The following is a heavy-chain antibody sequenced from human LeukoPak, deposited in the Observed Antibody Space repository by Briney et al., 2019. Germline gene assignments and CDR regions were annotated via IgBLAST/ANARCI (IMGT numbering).Heavy chain of an antibody. CDR2: INHSGST. Sequence: SETLSLTCAVYGGSFSGYYWSWIRQPPGKGLEWIGEINHSGSTNYNPSLESRVTISVDTSKNQFSLKLSSVTAADTAVYYCARAQDTVATDYWGQGTLVTVSS. CDR3: ARAQDTVATDY. CDR1: GGSFSGYY. J-gene: IGHJ4*02. D-gene: IGHD5-12*01. V-gene: IGHV4-34*01.